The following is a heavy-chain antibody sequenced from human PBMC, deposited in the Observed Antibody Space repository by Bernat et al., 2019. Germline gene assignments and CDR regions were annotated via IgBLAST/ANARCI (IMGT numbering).Heavy chain of an antibody. CDR2: IYYSGDT. D-gene: IGHD3-16*02. Sequence: QVQLQESGPGLLKPSETLSLTCTVSGGSINSYYWNWIRQSPEKGLEWIGYIYYSGDTNYNPSLESRVAISLDTSKSQFSLKLTSVTTADTAVYSCASSLEIYYGMDVWGQGTTVTVSS. CDR1: GGSINSYY. J-gene: IGHJ6*02. V-gene: IGHV4-59*12. CDR3: ASSLEIYYGMDV.